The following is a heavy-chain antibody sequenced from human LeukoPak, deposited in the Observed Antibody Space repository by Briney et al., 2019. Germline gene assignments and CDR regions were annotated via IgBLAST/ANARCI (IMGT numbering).Heavy chain of an antibody. D-gene: IGHD3-22*01. V-gene: IGHV1-18*01. Sequence: ASVKVSCKASGYTFTSYGISWVRQAPGQGLEWMGWINAYNGNTNYAQKLQGRVTMTTDTSTSTAYMELRSLRSDDTAVYYCAIVYYYDSSGYYYYGMDVWGQGTTVTVSS. CDR2: INAYNGNT. CDR1: GYTFTSYG. J-gene: IGHJ6*02. CDR3: AIVYYYDSSGYYYYGMDV.